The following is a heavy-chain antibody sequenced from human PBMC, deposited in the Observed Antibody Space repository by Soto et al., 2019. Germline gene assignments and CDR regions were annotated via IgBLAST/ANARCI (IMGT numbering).Heavy chain of an antibody. CDR2: INPKSGGT. J-gene: IGHJ6*02. V-gene: IGHV1-2*04. CDR1: GYSFTDYH. CDR3: ARGDSTDCSNGVLSFFYLHDIDV. Sequence: XSVKVSCKASGYSFTDYHIHWVRQAPGQGLEWLGRINPKSGGTSTAQKFQGWVTMTTDTSISTASMELTRLTSADTAIYYCARGDSTDCSNGVLSFFYLHDIDVLCQGSTVTVSS. D-gene: IGHD2-8*01.